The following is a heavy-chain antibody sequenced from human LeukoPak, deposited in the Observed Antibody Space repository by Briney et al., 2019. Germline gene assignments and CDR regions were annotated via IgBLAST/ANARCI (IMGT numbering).Heavy chain of an antibody. V-gene: IGHV3-30*04. Sequence: GGSLRLSCACSGFTFSRYAMHWVRQAAGNGLDWVPVISYDGSNKYYAHSVNGRFTISRDNSKNTLYLQMNSLRGDDTAVYYCARERLAAVSTDWLDPWGQGTMVTVSS. D-gene: IGHD6-13*01. CDR3: ARERLAAVSTDWLDP. CDR2: ISYDGSNK. CDR1: GFTFSRYA. J-gene: IGHJ5*02.